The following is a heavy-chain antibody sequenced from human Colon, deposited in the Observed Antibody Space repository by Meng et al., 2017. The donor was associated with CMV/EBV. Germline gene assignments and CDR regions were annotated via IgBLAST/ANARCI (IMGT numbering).Heavy chain of an antibody. J-gene: IGHJ4*02. CDR3: ERDAEYGLLTGPQRGGDF. CDR2: IKADGSET. CDR1: RFSFSDFW. Sequence: GGSLRLSCTVSRFSFSDFWMNWVRQAPGKGLEWVANIKADGSETYYADSVKGRFIISRDNAKNSLYLQMNSLRAEDTAVYYCERDAEYGLLTGPQRGGDFWGQGTLVTVSS. D-gene: IGHD3-9*01. V-gene: IGHV3-7*01.